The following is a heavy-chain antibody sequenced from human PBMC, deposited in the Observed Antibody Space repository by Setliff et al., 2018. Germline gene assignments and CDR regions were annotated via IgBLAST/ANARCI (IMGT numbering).Heavy chain of an antibody. CDR2: NSV. J-gene: IGHJ4*02. CDR3: ARGPLDFVVVPAAAKFDS. V-gene: IGHV1-18*01. CDR1: GYTFTSYG. D-gene: IGHD2-2*01. Sequence: GASVKVSCKASGYTFTSYGINWVRQAPGQGLEWMGWNSVYAREFQGRVTMTADTPTSTAYMELRSLTSDDTAVYYCARGPLDFVVVPAAAKFDSWGQGTLVTVSS.